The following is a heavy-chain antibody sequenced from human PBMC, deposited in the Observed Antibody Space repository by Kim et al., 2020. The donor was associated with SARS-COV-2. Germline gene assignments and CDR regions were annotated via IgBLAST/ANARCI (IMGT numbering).Heavy chain of an antibody. Sequence: ASVKVSCKASGYTFTSYGISWVRQAPGQGLEWMGWISAYNGNTNYAQKLQGRVTMTTDTSTSTAYMELRSLRSDDTAVYYCARYPYGLGSSHIGGTYYYYYYGMDVWGQGTTVTVSS. V-gene: IGHV1-18*01. J-gene: IGHJ6*02. CDR1: GYTFTSYG. CDR3: ARYPYGLGSSHIGGTYYYYYYGMDV. D-gene: IGHD3-10*01. CDR2: ISAYNGNT.